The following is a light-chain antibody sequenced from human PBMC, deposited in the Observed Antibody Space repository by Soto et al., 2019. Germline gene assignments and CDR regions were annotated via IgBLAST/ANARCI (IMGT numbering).Light chain of an antibody. Sequence: QTVVTQEPSFSVSPGGTVTLTCGLSSGSVSTSYYPSWYQQTPGQAPRTLISNTNTRSSGVPDRFSGSILGNKAALTIAGAQADDESDYYCVLYMGSGTVVFGRGTKLTVL. CDR3: VLYMGSGTVV. CDR2: NTN. J-gene: IGLJ2*01. CDR1: SGSVSTSYY. V-gene: IGLV8-61*01.